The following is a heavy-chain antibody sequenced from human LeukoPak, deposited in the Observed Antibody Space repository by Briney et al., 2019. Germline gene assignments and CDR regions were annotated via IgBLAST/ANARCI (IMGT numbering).Heavy chain of an antibody. Sequence: AXVKVSCKASGYTFTGYYMHWVRQAPGQGLEWMGRINPNRGGTNYEQKFQGRVTMTREKSISTAYMEVSRLRSHDTAVYYCGIAGVVTTIDYWGQGTLVTVSS. CDR3: GIAGVVTTIDY. D-gene: IGHD6-13*01. J-gene: IGHJ4*02. CDR2: INPNRGGT. CDR1: GYTFTGYY. V-gene: IGHV1-2*06.